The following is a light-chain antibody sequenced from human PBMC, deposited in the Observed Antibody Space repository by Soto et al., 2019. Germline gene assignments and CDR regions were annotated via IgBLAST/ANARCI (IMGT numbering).Light chain of an antibody. Sequence: EIVLTQSLATLSLSPGERATLSCRASQSLSSYLAWYQQKPGQAPRLLIYDTSNRATGIPARFSGSGSGTDFTLTISSLEPEDFAVYYCQQRSSWPLTFGQGTKVEIK. CDR2: DTS. J-gene: IGKJ1*01. CDR1: QSLSSY. V-gene: IGKV3-11*01. CDR3: QQRSSWPLT.